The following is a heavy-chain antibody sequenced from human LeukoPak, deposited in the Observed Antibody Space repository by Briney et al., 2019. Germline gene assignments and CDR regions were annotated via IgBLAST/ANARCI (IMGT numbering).Heavy chain of an antibody. CDR3: AKEGLAVAGSELDP. J-gene: IGHJ5*02. CDR1: GFTFSSYA. Sequence: GGSLRLSCAASGFTFSSYAMSRARQAPGKGLEWVSAISGSGGSTYYADSVKGRFTISRDNSKNTLYLQMNSLRAEDTAVYYCAKEGLAVAGSELDPWGQGTLVTVSS. V-gene: IGHV3-23*01. CDR2: ISGSGGST. D-gene: IGHD6-19*01.